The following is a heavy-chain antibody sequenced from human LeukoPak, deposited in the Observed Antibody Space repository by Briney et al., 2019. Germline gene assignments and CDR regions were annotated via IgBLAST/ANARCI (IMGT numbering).Heavy chain of an antibody. V-gene: IGHV4-59*08. CDR2: IYYSGST. J-gene: IGHJ6*02. CDR1: GGSISSYY. CDR3: AATYYDFWSGFQRKDYYYYYGMDV. D-gene: IGHD3-3*01. Sequence: PSETLSLTCTVSGGSISSYYWSWIRQPPGKGLEWIGYIYYSGSTNYNPSLKRRVTISVDTSKNQFSLQLSSVTAADTAVYYCAATYYDFWSGFQRKDYYYYYGMDVWGQGTTVTVSS.